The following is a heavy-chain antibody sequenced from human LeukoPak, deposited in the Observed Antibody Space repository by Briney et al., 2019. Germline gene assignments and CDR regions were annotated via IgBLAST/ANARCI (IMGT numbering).Heavy chain of an antibody. CDR1: GYSFTSYW. Sequence: GEALKISCEGSGYSFTSYWIGWVRPMPGKGLGWVGIIYPGDSDTRDSPSFQGQVTLSPDKSISTAYLQWSSLKASDTAMYYCARLPAAPHGVDYWGQGTLVTVSS. V-gene: IGHV5-51*01. CDR3: ARLPAAPHGVDY. D-gene: IGHD2-2*01. CDR2: IYPGDSDT. J-gene: IGHJ4*02.